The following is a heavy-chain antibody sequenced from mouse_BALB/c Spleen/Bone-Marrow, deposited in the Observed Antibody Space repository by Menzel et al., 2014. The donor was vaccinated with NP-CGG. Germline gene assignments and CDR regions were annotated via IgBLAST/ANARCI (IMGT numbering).Heavy chain of an antibody. J-gene: IGHJ4*01. CDR3: TRYGYDPLYAMDY. CDR2: INPSNGGT. CDR1: GYTFTSYY. V-gene: IGHV1S81*02. D-gene: IGHD2-3*01. Sequence: VKLMESGAELVKPGASVKLSCKASGYTFTSYYMYWVKQRPGQGLEWIGGINPSNGGTNFNEKFKSKATLTVDKSSSTAYMQLSSLTSEDSAVHYCTRYGYDPLYAMDYWGQGTSVTVSS.